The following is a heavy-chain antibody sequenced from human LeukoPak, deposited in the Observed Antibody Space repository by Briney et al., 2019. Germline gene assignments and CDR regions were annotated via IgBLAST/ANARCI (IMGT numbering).Heavy chain of an antibody. V-gene: IGHV3-7*03. CDR2: IKEDGSEK. J-gene: IGHJ4*02. Sequence: PGGSLRLSCAASGFTFSSYGMHWVRQAPGKGLEWVANIKEDGSEKYYVDSVKGRFTISRDNAKNSLYLQMNSLRAEDTAVYYCTRSPKIYSSSWFGWGQGTLVTVSS. CDR1: GFTFSSYG. CDR3: TRSPKIYSSSWFG. D-gene: IGHD6-13*01.